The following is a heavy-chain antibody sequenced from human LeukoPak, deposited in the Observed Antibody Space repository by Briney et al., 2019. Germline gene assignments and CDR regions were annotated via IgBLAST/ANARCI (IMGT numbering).Heavy chain of an antibody. CDR1: GGSISSGDYY. Sequence: SETLSLTCTVSGGSISSGDYYWSWIRQPPGKGLEWIGYIHYSGSTYYNPSLKSRVTISVDTSKNQFSLKLSSVTAADTAVYYCARGGDYYDSSGYPWDYWGQGTLVTVSS. CDR3: ARGGDYYDSSGYPWDY. V-gene: IGHV4-30-4*01. CDR2: IHYSGST. J-gene: IGHJ4*02. D-gene: IGHD3-22*01.